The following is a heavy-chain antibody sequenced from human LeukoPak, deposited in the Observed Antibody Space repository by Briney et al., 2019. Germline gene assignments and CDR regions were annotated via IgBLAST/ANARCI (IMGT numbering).Heavy chain of an antibody. D-gene: IGHD5-12*01. CDR2: IIPIFGTA. CDR1: GGTFSSYA. CDR3: AGDGYSGYDYNWFDP. Sequence: GASVKVSCKASGGTFSSYAISWGRQAPGQGLEWMGGIIPIFGTANYAQKFQGRVTITADESTSTAYMELSSLRSEDTAVYYCAGDGYSGYDYNWFDPWGQGTLVTVSS. V-gene: IGHV1-69*13. J-gene: IGHJ5*02.